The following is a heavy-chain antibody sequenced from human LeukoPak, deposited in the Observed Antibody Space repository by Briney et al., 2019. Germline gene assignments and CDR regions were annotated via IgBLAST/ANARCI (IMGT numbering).Heavy chain of an antibody. CDR1: GGTFSSHA. V-gene: IGHV1-69*05. J-gene: IGHJ4*02. CDR3: ARGGSGYDYGFDN. Sequence: ASVKVSCKASGGTFSSHAISWVRQAPGQGLEWVGGIIPIFGTTNYVQKFQGRVTITTDESTSTGYMELRSLRSDDTAVYYCARGGSGYDYGFDNWGQGTLVTVSS. CDR2: IIPIFGTT. D-gene: IGHD5-12*01.